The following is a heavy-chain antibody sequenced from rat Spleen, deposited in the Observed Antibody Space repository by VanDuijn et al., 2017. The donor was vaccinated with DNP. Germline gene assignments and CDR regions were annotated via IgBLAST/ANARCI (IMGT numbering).Heavy chain of an antibody. CDR1: GFTFSDYA. D-gene: IGHD1-9*01. CDR3: VRPHVPYYGYTFYFDS. V-gene: IGHV5-7*01. J-gene: IGHJ2*01. CDR2: IIYDGSNT. Sequence: EVQLVESGGGLVQPGRSLKLSCAASGFTFSDYAMAWVRQSLKKGLEWVAVIIYDGSNTHYRDSVKGRFTISKDDAKSTLYLQMDSLRSEDTATYYCVRPHVPYYGYTFYFDSWGQGVMVTVSS.